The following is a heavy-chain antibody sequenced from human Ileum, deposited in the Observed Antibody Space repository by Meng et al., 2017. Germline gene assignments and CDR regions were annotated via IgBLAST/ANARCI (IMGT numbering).Heavy chain of an antibody. CDR2: TYYRSKWFN. D-gene: IGHD1-26*01. V-gene: IGHV6-1*01. Sequence: QVQLQQSGPGLVTPSKTPSLTWAISGDSVSSNSAAWNWIRQSPSRGLEWLGRTYYRSKWFNEYAVSVKSRITINPDTSENQFSLQVNSVTPEDAAVYYCARGGGSYYHFDYWGQGTLVTVSS. CDR1: GDSVSSNSAA. J-gene: IGHJ4*02. CDR3: ARGGGSYYHFDY.